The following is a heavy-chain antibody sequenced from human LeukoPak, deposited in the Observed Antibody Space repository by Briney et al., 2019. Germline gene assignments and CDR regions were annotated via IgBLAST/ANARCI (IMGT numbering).Heavy chain of an antibody. D-gene: IGHD3-10*01. CDR3: AKDIVGYGSGTHPDY. V-gene: IGHV3-9*01. Sequence: GGSLRLSCAASGFTFDDYAMHWVRQAPGKGLEWVSGISWNSGSIGYADSVKGRFTISRDNAKNSLYLQMNSLRAEDTALYYCAKDIVGYGSGTHPDYRGQGTLVTVSS. CDR1: GFTFDDYA. CDR2: ISWNSGSI. J-gene: IGHJ4*02.